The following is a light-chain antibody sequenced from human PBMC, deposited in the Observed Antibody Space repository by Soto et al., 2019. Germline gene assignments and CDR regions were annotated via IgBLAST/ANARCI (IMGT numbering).Light chain of an antibody. V-gene: IGKV3-15*01. Sequence: EIVMTQSPATLSVSPGERATLSCRASQSVSSNLAWYQQKPGQAPRLLIYGASTRATGIPARFSGSGSGTEXTXXIXSLXSEDXAIYFCQQYNNWPPDRTFGQGTKVEIK. CDR2: GAS. CDR3: QQYNNWPPDRT. CDR1: QSVSSN. J-gene: IGKJ1*01.